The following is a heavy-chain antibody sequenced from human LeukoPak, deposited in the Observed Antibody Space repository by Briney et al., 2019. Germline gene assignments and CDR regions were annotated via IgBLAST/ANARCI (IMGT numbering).Heavy chain of an antibody. J-gene: IGHJ1*01. D-gene: IGHD3-22*01. CDR3: AFHPYYYDSSGYYYFEYFQH. CDR2: ISSSGSTI. Sequence: AGGSLRLSCAASGFTFSDYFMSWIRQAPGKGLEWVSYISSSGSTIYYADSVKGRFTISRDNAKNSLYLQMNSLRAEDTAVYYCAFHPYYYDSSGYYYFEYFQHWGQGTLVTVSS. V-gene: IGHV3-11*01. CDR1: GFTFSDYF.